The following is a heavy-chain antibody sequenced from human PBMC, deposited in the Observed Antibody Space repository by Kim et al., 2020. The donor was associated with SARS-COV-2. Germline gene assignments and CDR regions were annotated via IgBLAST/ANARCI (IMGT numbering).Heavy chain of an antibody. J-gene: IGHJ3*01. D-gene: IGHD3-3*01. CDR2: ISGSGTIT. CDR3: VRENFLAVVV. Sequence: GGSLRLSCATSGFTLSLYSMNWVRQSPGKGLEWVSHISGSGTITKHADSVRGRFTISRDNAKNSLFLQVNGLRADDTAVYYCVRENFLAVVVWGQGTLVT. CDR1: GFTLSLYS. V-gene: IGHV3-48*04.